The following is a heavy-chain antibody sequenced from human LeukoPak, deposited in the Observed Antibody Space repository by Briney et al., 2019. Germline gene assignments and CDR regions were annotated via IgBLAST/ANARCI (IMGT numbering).Heavy chain of an antibody. V-gene: IGHV1-69*01. J-gene: IGHJ4*02. CDR1: GGTLSSYA. Sequence: SVKVSCKASGGTLSSYAISWVRQAPGQGLEWMGGIIPIFGTANYAQKFQGRVTITADESTSTAYMELSSLRSEDTAVYYCARGTYDYVWGSYRPYFDYWGQGTLVTVSS. CDR2: IIPIFGTA. D-gene: IGHD3-16*02. CDR3: ARGTYDYVWGSYRPYFDY.